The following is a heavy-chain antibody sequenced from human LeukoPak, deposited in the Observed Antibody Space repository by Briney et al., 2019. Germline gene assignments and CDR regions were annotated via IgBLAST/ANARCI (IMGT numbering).Heavy chain of an antibody. CDR1: GFTFSSYG. CDR2: IRYDGSNK. D-gene: IGHD2-8*01. V-gene: IGHV3-30*02. J-gene: IGHJ5*02. CDR3: AKARGLHFQGYLYFDP. Sequence: PGGSLRLSCAASGFTFSSYGMHWVRQAPGKGLEWVAFIRYDGSNKYYADSVKGRFTISRDNSKNTLFVQMSSLRAEDTAIYYCAKARGLHFQGYLYFDPWGQGTLVTVSS.